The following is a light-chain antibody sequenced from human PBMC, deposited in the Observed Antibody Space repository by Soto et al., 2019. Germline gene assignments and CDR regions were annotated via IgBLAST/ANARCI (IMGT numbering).Light chain of an antibody. Sequence: DIQLTQSPSSLSASVGDRFTISCRASQSIRSYLNWYQQKPGKAPXXLIYAASSLQTGVSSRFSGSGSGTDFTLTISNLQPEDFATYYCQHTSSTPTFGGGTKVDNK. CDR1: QSIRSY. J-gene: IGKJ4*01. CDR2: AAS. V-gene: IGKV1-39*01. CDR3: QHTSSTPT.